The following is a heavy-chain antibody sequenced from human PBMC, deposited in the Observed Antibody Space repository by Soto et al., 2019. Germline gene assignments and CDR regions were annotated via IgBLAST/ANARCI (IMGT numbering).Heavy chain of an antibody. Sequence: ASLKISCHPSGDSFTTDWIGWVRQMPGKGPEWMGVIYPGDSRTRYSPPFQGQVTISVDKSISTAYLQWSSLKASDTAMYYCATRRRYSPESSPWGQGTLVTVSS. J-gene: IGHJ5*02. CDR2: IYPGDSRT. CDR3: ATRRRYSPESSP. V-gene: IGHV5-51*01. D-gene: IGHD2-15*01. CDR1: GDSFTTDW.